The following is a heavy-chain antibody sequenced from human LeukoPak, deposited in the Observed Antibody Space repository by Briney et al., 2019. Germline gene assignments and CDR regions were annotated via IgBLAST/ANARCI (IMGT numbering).Heavy chain of an antibody. D-gene: IGHD5-18*01. J-gene: IGHJ4*02. V-gene: IGHV3-74*01. CDR3: AKAQRYSYGAIDY. CDR1: GFTFSSYW. CDR2: INSDGSST. Sequence: GGSLRLSCAASGFTFSSYWMHWVRQAPGKGLVWVSRINSDGSSTSYADSVKGRFTISRDNSKNTLYLQMNSLRAEDTAVYYCAKAQRYSYGAIDYWGQGTLVTVSS.